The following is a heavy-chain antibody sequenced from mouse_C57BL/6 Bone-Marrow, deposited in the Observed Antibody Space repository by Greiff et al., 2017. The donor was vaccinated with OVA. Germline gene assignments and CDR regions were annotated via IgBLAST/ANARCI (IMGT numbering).Heavy chain of an antibody. D-gene: IGHD2-4*01. J-gene: IGHJ3*01. CDR2: IYPGDGDT. V-gene: IGHV1-82*01. CDR3: AREGDYDEFAY. Sequence: VQLQQSGPELVKPGASVKISCKASGYAFSSSWMNWVKQRPGKGLEWIGRIYPGDGDTNYNGKFKGKATLTADKSSSTAYMQLSSLTSEDSAVYGCAREGDYDEFAYWGQGTLVTVSA. CDR1: GYAFSSSW.